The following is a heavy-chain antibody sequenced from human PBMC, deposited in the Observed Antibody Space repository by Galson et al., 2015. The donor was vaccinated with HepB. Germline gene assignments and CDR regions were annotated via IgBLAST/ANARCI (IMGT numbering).Heavy chain of an antibody. D-gene: IGHD3-22*01. CDR2: IKSKTDGGTT. CDR3: TTDLDDSSGYYYVWGALDI. CDR1: GFTFSNAW. Sequence: SLRLSCAASGFTFSNAWMSWVRQAPGKGLEWVGRIKSKTDGGTTDYAAPVKGRFTISRDDSKNTLYLQMNSLKTEDTAVYYCTTDLDDSSGYYYVWGALDIWGQGTMVTVSS. J-gene: IGHJ3*02. V-gene: IGHV3-15*01.